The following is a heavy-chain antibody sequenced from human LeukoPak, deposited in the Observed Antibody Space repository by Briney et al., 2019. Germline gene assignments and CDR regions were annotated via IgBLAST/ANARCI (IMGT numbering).Heavy chain of an antibody. D-gene: IGHD3-22*01. CDR2: IIPIFGTA. CDR3: ASMDDSSGYYIDY. V-gene: IGHV1-69*13. J-gene: IGHJ4*02. CDR1: GGTFSSYA. Sequence: SVKVSCKASGGTFSSYAISWVRQAPGQGLEWMGGIIPIFGTANYAQKFQGRVTITADESTSTAYMELSSLRSEDTAVYYCASMDDSSGYYIDYWGQGTLVTVSS.